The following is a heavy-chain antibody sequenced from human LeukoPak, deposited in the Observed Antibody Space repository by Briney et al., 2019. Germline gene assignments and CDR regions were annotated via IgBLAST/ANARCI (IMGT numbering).Heavy chain of an antibody. CDR1: GFTFSDAW. CDR3: TTPPGKYYAWAYFQH. D-gene: IGHD2/OR15-2a*01. J-gene: IGHJ1*01. CDR2: IKSKTDGGTT. V-gene: IGHV3-15*01. Sequence: GESLKISRAASGFTFSDAWRTWVRQAPGKGLEWIGRIKSKTDGGTTDYAAPVKGRFTISRDESSNTVYLQMNSLKTEDTAVYYCTTPPGKYYAWAYFQHWGQGTLVTVSS.